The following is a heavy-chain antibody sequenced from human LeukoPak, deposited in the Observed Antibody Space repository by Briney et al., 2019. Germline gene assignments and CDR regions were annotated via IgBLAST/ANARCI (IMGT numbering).Heavy chain of an antibody. V-gene: IGHV4-59*01. J-gene: IGHJ4*02. Sequence: PSETLSLTCTVSGGSISSYYGTWIRQPPGKGLEWIGYLDYSGSTNYNPSLKSRVTISVDTSKNQFSLKVSSVTAADTAVYYCARRHVEYSSSSDPYYFDYWGQGTLVTVSS. CDR2: LDYSGST. CDR1: GGSISSYY. CDR3: ARRHVEYSSSSDPYYFDY. D-gene: IGHD6-6*01.